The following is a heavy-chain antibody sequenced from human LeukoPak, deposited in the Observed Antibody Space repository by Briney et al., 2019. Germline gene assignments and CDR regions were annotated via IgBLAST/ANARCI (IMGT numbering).Heavy chain of an antibody. D-gene: IGHD2-21*01. Sequence: SETLSLTCSVSGGSISSGDYYWSWVRQPPGKGLEWIGYIYYSGSTYYNPSLKSRVTISVDTSKNQFSLKLSSVTAADTAVYYCARDIAVNWFDPWGQGTLVTVSS. CDR3: ARDIAVNWFDP. V-gene: IGHV4-30-4*08. CDR1: GGSISSGDYY. CDR2: IYYSGST. J-gene: IGHJ5*02.